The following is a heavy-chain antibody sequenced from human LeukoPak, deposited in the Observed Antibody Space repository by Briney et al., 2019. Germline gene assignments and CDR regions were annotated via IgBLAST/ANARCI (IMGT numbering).Heavy chain of an antibody. J-gene: IGHJ4*02. CDR2: IITSSSYI. CDR3: AKTITIFGVVSWFPSMDY. V-gene: IGHV3-21*04. CDR1: GFTFSSYS. Sequence: GGSLRLSCAASGFTFSSYSMNWVRQAPGKGLEWVSSIITSSSYIYYADSVKGRFTISRDNSKNTLYLQMNSLRAEDTAVYYCAKTITIFGVVSWFPSMDYWGQGTLVTVSS. D-gene: IGHD3-3*01.